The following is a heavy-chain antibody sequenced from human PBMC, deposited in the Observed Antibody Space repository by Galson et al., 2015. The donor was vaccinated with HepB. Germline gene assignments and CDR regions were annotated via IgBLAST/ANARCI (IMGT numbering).Heavy chain of an antibody. Sequence: SVKVSCKASGGTFSSYAISWVRQAPGQGLEWMGGIIPILGIANYAQKFQGRVTITADKSTSTAYMELSSLRSEDTAVYYCARAYLGVNHLYYFDYWGQGTLVTVSS. J-gene: IGHJ4*02. CDR2: IIPILGIA. D-gene: IGHD3-10*01. CDR3: ARAYLGVNHLYYFDY. CDR1: GGTFSSYA. V-gene: IGHV1-69*10.